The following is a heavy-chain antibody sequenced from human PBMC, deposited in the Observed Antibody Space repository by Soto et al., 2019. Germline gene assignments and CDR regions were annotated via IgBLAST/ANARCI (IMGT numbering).Heavy chain of an antibody. D-gene: IGHD2-2*02. CDR3: ARGARAELYHSGYGMDV. CDR1: GITLSSYD. V-gene: IGHV3-48*03. J-gene: IGHJ6*02. Sequence: PGGSLRLSCAASGITLSSYDMNWVRQAPGQGLEWVSYSSSSGSAIYYTASVKGRFTISRDNAKNSLYLQMSSLRAEDTAVYYCARGARAELYHSGYGMDVWGQGTTVTVSS. CDR2: SSSSGSAI.